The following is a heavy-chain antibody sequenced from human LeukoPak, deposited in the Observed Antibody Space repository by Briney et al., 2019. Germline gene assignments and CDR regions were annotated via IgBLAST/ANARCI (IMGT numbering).Heavy chain of an antibody. CDR1: SGSISTSNYY. D-gene: IGHD2-21*02. CDR3: ASGDFDYNWFDP. V-gene: IGHV4-39*07. CDR2: IFYSGST. Sequence: SETLSLTCTVSSGSISTSNYYWGWVRQPPGKALEWIGNIFYSGSTYYSPSLKSRVTISLDTSRNQFSLKLSSVTAADTAVYYCASGDFDYNWFDPWGQGTLVTVSS. J-gene: IGHJ5*02.